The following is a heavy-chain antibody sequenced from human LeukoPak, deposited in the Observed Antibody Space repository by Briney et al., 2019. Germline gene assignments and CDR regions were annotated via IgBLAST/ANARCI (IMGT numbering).Heavy chain of an antibody. J-gene: IGHJ6*03. CDR2: IYYSGST. D-gene: IGHD4-17*01. CDR3: ARGGVTPDYGDLRAYYHYYMDV. V-gene: IGHV4-59*01. Sequence: SETLSLTCTVSGGSISSYYWSWIRQPPGKGLELIGYIYYSGSTNYNPSPKSRVTISVDTSKNQFSLKLSSVTAADTAVYYCARGGVTPDYGDLRAYYHYYMDVWGKGTTVTVSS. CDR1: GGSISSYY.